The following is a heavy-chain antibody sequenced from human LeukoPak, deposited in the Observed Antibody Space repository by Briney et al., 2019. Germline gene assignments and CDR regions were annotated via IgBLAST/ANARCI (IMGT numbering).Heavy chain of an antibody. J-gene: IGHJ4*02. CDR2: IWYDGSNK. Sequence: GGSLRLSCAASGFTFSSYAMHWVRQAPGKGLEWVAVIWYDGSNKYYADSVKGRFTISRDNSKNTLYLQMNSLRAEDTAVYYCAREDYDSSGYYYFDYWGQGTLVTVSS. CDR3: AREDYDSSGYYYFDY. V-gene: IGHV3-33*08. CDR1: GFTFSSYA. D-gene: IGHD3-22*01.